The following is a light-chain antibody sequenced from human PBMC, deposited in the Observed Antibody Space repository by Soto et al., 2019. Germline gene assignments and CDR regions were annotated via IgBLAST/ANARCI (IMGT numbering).Light chain of an antibody. J-gene: IGKJ4*02. Sequence: DIQLTQSPSFLSASVGDRLTITCRASQDIRSSLAWYQQKPGKAPNLLIYTVSTLQSGVPSRVSGSRAGTEFTRTISSLQPEDFATYHCQQFNSSPFTCGGGTKVEI. CDR1: QDIRSS. CDR2: TVS. CDR3: QQFNSSPFT. V-gene: IGKV1-9*01.